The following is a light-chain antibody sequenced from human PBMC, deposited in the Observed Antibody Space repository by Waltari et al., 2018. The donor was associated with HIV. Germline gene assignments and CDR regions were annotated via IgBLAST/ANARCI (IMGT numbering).Light chain of an antibody. V-gene: IGLV2-14*03. J-gene: IGLJ3*02. CDR3: SSYTSATTWV. CDR1: SSDIGDYNF. Sequence: QSALTQPASVSGSPGQSITISCTGSSSDIGDYNFVSWYQHHPGKAPKLIIFDVAERPSGISHRFSGSKSANTASLTISGLQAEDEADCYCSSYTSATTWVFGGGTKLTVL. CDR2: DVA.